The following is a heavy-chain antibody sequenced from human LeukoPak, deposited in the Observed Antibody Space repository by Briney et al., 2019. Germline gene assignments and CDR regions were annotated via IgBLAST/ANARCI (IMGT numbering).Heavy chain of an antibody. J-gene: IGHJ4*02. CDR2: IYYSGST. D-gene: IGHD2-21*02. CDR1: GGSISSHY. V-gene: IGHV4-59*11. CDR3: ARCPSGGGDTFDY. Sequence: PSETLSLTCTVAGGSISSHYWSWIRQPPRKLLGWIGYIYYSGSTNYNPSLKSRVTISVDTSKNQFSLKLSSVTAADTDVYYCARCPSGGGDTFDYWGQGTLVTVSS.